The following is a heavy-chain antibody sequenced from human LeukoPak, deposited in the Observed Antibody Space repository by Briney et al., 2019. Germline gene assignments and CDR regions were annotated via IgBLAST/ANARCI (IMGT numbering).Heavy chain of an antibody. CDR3: GTTTLSATWNY. CDR2: TDRGGST. CDR1: GLTVSSNY. Sequence: GGSLRLSCAASGLTVSSNYMSWVRQAPGKGLEWVSVTDRGGSTYYADPVKGRFTVSRDNSENTLYLQMNSLRTKDTAVYYCGTTTLSATWNYWGQGTLVTVSS. V-gene: IGHV3-53*01. D-gene: IGHD3-16*02. J-gene: IGHJ4*02.